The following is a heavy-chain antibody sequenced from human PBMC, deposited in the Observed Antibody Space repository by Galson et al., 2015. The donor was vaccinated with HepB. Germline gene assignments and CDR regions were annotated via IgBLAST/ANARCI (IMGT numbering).Heavy chain of an antibody. CDR2: IIPIIDIP. J-gene: IGHJ4*02. Sequence: SVKVSCKASGGTFSSHAFSWVRQAPGQGLEWMGGIIPIIDIPIYAQKFQGRVTITADKSTSTAYMELSSLRSEVTAVYYCARARTPFLKYCSRTTCSGVGFDSWGQGTLVTVSS. D-gene: IGHD2-2*01. CDR3: ARARTPFLKYCSRTTCSGVGFDS. V-gene: IGHV1-69*10. CDR1: GGTFSSHA.